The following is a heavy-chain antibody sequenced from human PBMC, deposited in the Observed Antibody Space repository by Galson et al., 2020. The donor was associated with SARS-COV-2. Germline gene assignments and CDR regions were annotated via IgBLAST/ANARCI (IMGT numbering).Heavy chain of an antibody. CDR1: GYSFTHYW. Sequence: GESLNISCKGSGYSFTHYWIGWVRQMPGKGPEWMGIIYPDDSYTKYSPSFRGQVTISGDKSLSIAYLQWGSLKASDTAMYYCARHGASSGWYEGIDFWGQGTLVTVSS. CDR2: IYPDDSYT. J-gene: IGHJ4*02. CDR3: ARHGASSGWYEGIDF. D-gene: IGHD6-19*01. V-gene: IGHV5-51*01.